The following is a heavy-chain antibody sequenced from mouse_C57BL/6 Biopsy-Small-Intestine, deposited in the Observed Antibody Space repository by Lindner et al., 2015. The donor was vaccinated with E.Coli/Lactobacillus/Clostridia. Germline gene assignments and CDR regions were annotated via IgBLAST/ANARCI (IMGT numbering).Heavy chain of an antibody. CDR2: INPGSGGT. CDR1: GYAFTNYF. V-gene: IGHV1-54*01. Sequence: VQLQESGVELVRPGTSVKVSCKASGYAFTNYFIEWIEQRPGQGLEWIGVINPGSGGTSFNEKFKGKAALTADKSSNTAYMQLSSLTSEDSAVYFCARGGDYDGFAYWGQGTLVTVSA. CDR3: ARGGDYDGFAY. D-gene: IGHD2-4*01. J-gene: IGHJ3*01.